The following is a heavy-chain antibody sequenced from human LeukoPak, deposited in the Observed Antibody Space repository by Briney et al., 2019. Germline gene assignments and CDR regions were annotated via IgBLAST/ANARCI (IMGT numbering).Heavy chain of an antibody. J-gene: IGHJ4*02. V-gene: IGHV4-39*07. CDR3: APRGLGELSFDY. CDR1: GGSISSSSYY. D-gene: IGHD3-16*02. CDR2: IYYSGST. Sequence: SETLSLTCTVSGGSISSSSYYWGWIRQPPGKGREWIGSIYYSGSTYYNPSLKSRVTISVDTSKNQFSLKLSSVTAADTAVYYCAPRGLGELSFDYWGQGTLVTVSS.